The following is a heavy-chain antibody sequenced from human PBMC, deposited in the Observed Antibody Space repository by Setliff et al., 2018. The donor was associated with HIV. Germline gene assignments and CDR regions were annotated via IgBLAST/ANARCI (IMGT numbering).Heavy chain of an antibody. Sequence: PGESLKISCKGSGYSFTSYWIGWVRQMPGKGLEWMGIIYPGDSDTRYSPSFQGQVTISADKSISTAYLQWSSLKASDTAMYYCARRVVDTAMVTVYAFDIWGQGAMVTVSS. CDR3: ARRVVDTAMVTVYAFDI. V-gene: IGHV5-51*01. CDR2: IYPGDSDT. CDR1: GYSFTSYW. D-gene: IGHD5-18*01. J-gene: IGHJ3*02.